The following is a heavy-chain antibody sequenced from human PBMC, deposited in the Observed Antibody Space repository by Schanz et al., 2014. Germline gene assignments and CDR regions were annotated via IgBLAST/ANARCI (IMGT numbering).Heavy chain of an antibody. CDR1: GFTVSDNY. Sequence: HLVESGGGLIQPGGSLRLSCAASGFTVSDNYMTWVRQAPGKGLEWVSVIYSGGSTLYADSVQGRFTISRDDSKNTLYLQMNSLRAEDTAVYYCTRDRGALINHNDALDLWGQGTMVSVSS. CDR3: TRDRGALINHNDALDL. D-gene: IGHD3-16*01. V-gene: IGHV3-53*01. CDR2: IYSGGST. J-gene: IGHJ3*01.